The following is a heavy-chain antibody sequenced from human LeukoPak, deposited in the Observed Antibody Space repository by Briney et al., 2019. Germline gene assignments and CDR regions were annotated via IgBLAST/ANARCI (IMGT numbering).Heavy chain of an antibody. J-gene: IGHJ4*02. CDR2: IWFDGSNI. V-gene: IGHV3-33*06. CDR3: AKRGVVIRVILVGFHKEAYYFDS. Sequence: PGRSLRLSCVASGFTFSNYGMNWVRQAPGKGLEWVAIIWFDGSNIDYADSVKGRFTISRDNSKNTLFLQMNSLRAEDTAVYFCAKRGVVIRVILVGFHKEAYYFDSWGQGALVTVSS. CDR1: GFTFSNYG. D-gene: IGHD3-22*01.